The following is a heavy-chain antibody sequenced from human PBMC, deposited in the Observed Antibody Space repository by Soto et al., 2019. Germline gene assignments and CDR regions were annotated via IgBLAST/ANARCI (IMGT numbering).Heavy chain of an antibody. D-gene: IGHD4-17*01. V-gene: IGHV3-33*01. CDR1: GFTFSSYG. CDR2: IWYDGSNK. CDR3: ATDTPGDMTTVIGYMDV. Sequence: GGSLRLSCAASGFTFSSYGMHWVRQAPGKGLEWVAVIWYDGSNKYYADSVKGRFTISRDNSKNTLYLQMNSLRAEDTAVYYCATDTPGDMTTVIGYMDVWGKGTTVTVSS. J-gene: IGHJ6*03.